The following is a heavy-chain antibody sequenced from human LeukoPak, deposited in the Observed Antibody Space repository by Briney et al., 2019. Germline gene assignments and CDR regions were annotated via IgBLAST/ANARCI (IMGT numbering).Heavy chain of an antibody. Sequence: SQTLSLTCTVSGGSLSSGDYYWGWLRQPPGTGLEWVGYIYYSGSTYYNPSLKSRVTISVDTSKNQFSLKLSSATAADTAVYYCARALTFGGVIAYWGQGTLVTVSS. V-gene: IGHV4-30-4*08. CDR3: ARALTFGGVIAY. CDR1: GGSLSSGDYY. J-gene: IGHJ4*02. CDR2: IYYSGST. D-gene: IGHD3-16*01.